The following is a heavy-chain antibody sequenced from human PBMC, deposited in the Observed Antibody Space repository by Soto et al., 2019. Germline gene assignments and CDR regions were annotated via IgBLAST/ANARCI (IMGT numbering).Heavy chain of an antibody. CDR3: ARSTVVTPRLFDY. CDR2: IYYSGST. Sequence: SETLSLTSSFSGGPISSGGYYWRWIHQHPGKGLEWIGYIYYSGSTYYNPSLKSRVTISVDTSKNQFSLKLSSVTAADTAVYYCARSTVVTPRLFDYWGQGTLVTVSS. D-gene: IGHD4-17*01. J-gene: IGHJ4*02. V-gene: IGHV4-31*03. CDR1: GGPISSGGYY.